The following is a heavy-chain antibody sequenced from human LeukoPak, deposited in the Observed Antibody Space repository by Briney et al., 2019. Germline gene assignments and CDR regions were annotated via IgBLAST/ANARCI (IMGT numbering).Heavy chain of an antibody. D-gene: IGHD4-23*01. CDR3: ARDPGYGGNSAGDY. Sequence: ASVKVSCKASGGTFSSYAIIWVRQAPGQGLEWMGRIIPILGIANYAQKFQGRVTITADKSTSTAYMELSSLRSEDTAVYYCARDPGYGGNSAGDYWGQGTLVTVSS. CDR2: IIPILGIA. CDR1: GGTFSSYA. J-gene: IGHJ4*02. V-gene: IGHV1-69*04.